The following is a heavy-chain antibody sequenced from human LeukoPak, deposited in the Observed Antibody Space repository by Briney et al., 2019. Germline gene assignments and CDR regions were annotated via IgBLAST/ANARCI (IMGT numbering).Heavy chain of an antibody. CDR2: MNPNSGNT. D-gene: IGHD6-13*01. Sequence: ASVKVSCKASGYTFTGYYMHWVRQAPGQGLEWMGWMNPNSGNTGYAQKFQGRVTITRNTSISTAYMELSSLRSEDTAVYYCARGYSSSWYDAFDIWGQGTMVTVSS. V-gene: IGHV1-8*03. CDR3: ARGYSSSWYDAFDI. J-gene: IGHJ3*02. CDR1: GYTFTGYY.